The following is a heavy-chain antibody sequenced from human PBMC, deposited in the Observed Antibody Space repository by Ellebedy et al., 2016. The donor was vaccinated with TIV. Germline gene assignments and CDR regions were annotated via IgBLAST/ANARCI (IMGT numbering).Heavy chain of an antibody. Sequence: GESLKISXAASGFTFSSYGMHWVRQAPGKGLEWVAVISYDGSNKYYADSVKGRFTISRDNSKNTLYLQMNSLRAEDTAVYYCAKLGLYDILTGYYPDYWGQGTLVTVSS. CDR3: AKLGLYDILTGYYPDY. J-gene: IGHJ4*02. V-gene: IGHV3-30*18. CDR1: GFTFSSYG. D-gene: IGHD3-9*01. CDR2: ISYDGSNK.